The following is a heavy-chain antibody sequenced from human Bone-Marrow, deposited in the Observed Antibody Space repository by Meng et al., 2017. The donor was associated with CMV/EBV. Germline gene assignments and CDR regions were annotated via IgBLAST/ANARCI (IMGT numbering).Heavy chain of an antibody. D-gene: IGHD1-26*01. CDR1: GGSISSSSYY. CDR3: ARIVGATRDFDY. CDR2: IYYSGCT. J-gene: IGHJ4*02. V-gene: IGHV4-39*01. Sequence: SETLSLTCTVSGGSISSSSYYWGWIRQPPGKGLEWIGSIYYSGCTYYNPSLKSRVTISVDTSKNQFSLKLSSVTAADTAVYYCARIVGATRDFDYWGQGTLVTVSS.